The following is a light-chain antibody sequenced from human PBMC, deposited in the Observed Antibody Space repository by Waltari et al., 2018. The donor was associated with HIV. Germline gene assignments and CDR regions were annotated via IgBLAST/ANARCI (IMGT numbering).Light chain of an antibody. CDR1: SSDVGIYNL. CDR2: EGS. CDR3: FSYAGSFVI. V-gene: IGLV2-23*01. J-gene: IGLJ2*01. Sequence: QSALTKPASVSGSPGQAITISCTGTSSDVGIYNLVSWYQQHPCKAPKLMIYEGSKRPSGVSNLFSGSQSGNTASLTISGLHAEDEADYYCFSYAGSFVIFGGGTKLTVL.